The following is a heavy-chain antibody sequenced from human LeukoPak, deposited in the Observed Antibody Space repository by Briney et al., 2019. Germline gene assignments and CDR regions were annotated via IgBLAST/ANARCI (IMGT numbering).Heavy chain of an antibody. Sequence: GASLRPSCAASGFTFSYYGMRLVRQAPGEGLGLVSVISGSGGSTYSADSVKGRFTISRDNSKITLYLQMNSLRAEDTAVYYSARESAGIWDSFDYWGQGTLVTVSS. J-gene: IGHJ4*02. V-gene: IGHV3-23*01. D-gene: IGHD3-10*01. CDR2: ISGSGGST. CDR1: GFTFSYYG. CDR3: ARESAGIWDSFDY.